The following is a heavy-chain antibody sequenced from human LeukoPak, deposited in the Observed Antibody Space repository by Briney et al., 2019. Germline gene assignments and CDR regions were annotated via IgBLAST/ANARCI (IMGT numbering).Heavy chain of an antibody. CDR2: INHSGST. J-gene: IGHJ4*02. V-gene: IGHV4-34*01. CDR3: ARHPSAVAGKTFDY. D-gene: IGHD6-19*01. Sequence: SETLSLTCAVYGGSFSGYYWSWIRQPPGKGLEWIGEINHSGSTNYNPSLKSRVTISVDTSKNQFSLKLSSVTAADTAVYYCARHPSAVAGKTFDYWGQGTLVTVSS. CDR1: GGSFSGYY.